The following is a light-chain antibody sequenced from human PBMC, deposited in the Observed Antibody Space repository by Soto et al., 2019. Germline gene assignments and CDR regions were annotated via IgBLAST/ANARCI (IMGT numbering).Light chain of an antibody. Sequence: DIQMTQSPSSLSLSVGDRVTITCRASQGIRNDLGWYQQKPGKAPKLLIYDASNLEGGVPSRFSGSGSGTEFTLTISSLQPDDFATYYCQQYDSSLTFGQGTKVDIK. CDR2: DAS. CDR3: QQYDSSLT. V-gene: IGKV1-17*01. J-gene: IGKJ1*01. CDR1: QGIRND.